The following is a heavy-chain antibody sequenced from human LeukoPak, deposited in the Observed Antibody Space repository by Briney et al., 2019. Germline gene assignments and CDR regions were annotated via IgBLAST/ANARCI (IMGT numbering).Heavy chain of an antibody. V-gene: IGHV4-34*01. CDR1: GESFSGYF. CDR2: FNHLGST. D-gene: IGHD5-18*01. J-gene: IGHJ6*02. Sequence: SETLSLTCAVSGESFSGYFWTWIRQPPGKGLEWIGEFNHLGSTDYNPSLKSRVTISVDTSKKQFSLNVRSVTDADTAVYFCARGRLQLWSFPLPYNHYAIDVWGQGTTVTVSS. CDR3: ARGRLQLWSFPLPYNHYAIDV.